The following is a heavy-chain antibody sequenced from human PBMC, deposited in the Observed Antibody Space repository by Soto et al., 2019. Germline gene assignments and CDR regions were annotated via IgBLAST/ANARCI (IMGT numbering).Heavy chain of an antibody. V-gene: IGHV1-69*01. CDR3: ARGGGYYDFWSGYYTARLPKYNWFDP. Sequence: QVQLVQSGAEVKKPGSSVKVSCKASGGTFSSYAISWVRQAPGQGLEWMGGIIPIFGTANYAQKFQGRVTITADESTSTAYMELSSLRSEDTAVYYCARGGGYYDFWSGYYTARLPKYNWFDPWGQGTLVTVSS. D-gene: IGHD3-3*01. CDR2: IIPIFGTA. CDR1: GGTFSSYA. J-gene: IGHJ5*02.